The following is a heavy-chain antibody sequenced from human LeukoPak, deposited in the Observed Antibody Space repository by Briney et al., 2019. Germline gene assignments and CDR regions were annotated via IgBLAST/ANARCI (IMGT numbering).Heavy chain of an antibody. Sequence: GGSLRLSCAASGSTVGNNYMNWDRQAPGKGLEWVLLIFSHGETSYAASVKGRFTISRDNSKNTLYLQMNGLRVEDTAVYYCARDPPAVSINTYAWGQGTLVTVSS. CDR2: IFSHGET. CDR1: GSTVGNNY. CDR3: ARDPPAVSINTYA. D-gene: IGHD2-8*01. J-gene: IGHJ4*02. V-gene: IGHV3-66*01.